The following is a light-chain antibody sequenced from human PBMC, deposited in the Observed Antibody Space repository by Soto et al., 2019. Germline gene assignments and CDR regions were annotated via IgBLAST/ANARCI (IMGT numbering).Light chain of an antibody. CDR2: AAS. V-gene: IGKV1-39*01. CDR3: QQSFNLPRT. CDR1: QSISSS. Sequence: DIEMTQSQSSLSASVGETITITCRASQSISSSLNWFQHSPGQPPNLLLFAASNLHAGVPPRFSGSGSGTSFSLAIRSLQPEDFATYYCQQSFNLPRTFGPGTRVEFK. J-gene: IGKJ1*01.